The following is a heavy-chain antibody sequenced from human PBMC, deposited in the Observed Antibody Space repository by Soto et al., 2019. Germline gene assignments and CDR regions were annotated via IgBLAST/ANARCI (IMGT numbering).Heavy chain of an antibody. CDR3: ARVVAATHNDY. V-gene: IGHV4-31*03. D-gene: IGHD2-15*01. CDR2: IYYTGST. Sequence: QVQLQESGPGLVKPSQTLSLTCTVSGGSISSGGYYWSWIRQHPEKGLEWIGYIYYTGSTYYNPSLKSRVTISVDTSKNQFSLKLSSVTAADAAVYYCARVVAATHNDYWGQGTLVTVSS. CDR1: GGSISSGGYY. J-gene: IGHJ4*02.